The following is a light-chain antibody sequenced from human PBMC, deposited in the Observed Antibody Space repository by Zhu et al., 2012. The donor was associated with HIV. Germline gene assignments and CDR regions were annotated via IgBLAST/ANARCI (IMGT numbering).Light chain of an antibody. Sequence: EIVLTQSPATLSLSPGERATLSCRASQNVDNFLAWYQQRPGQAPRLLIFDASSRATGIPGRFIGSGSGTDFTLTISSLEPEDFAVYFCQHRSNWPPLTFGGGTRVEIK. V-gene: IGKV3-11*01. CDR1: QNVDNF. J-gene: IGKJ4*01. CDR2: DAS. CDR3: QHRSNWPPLT.